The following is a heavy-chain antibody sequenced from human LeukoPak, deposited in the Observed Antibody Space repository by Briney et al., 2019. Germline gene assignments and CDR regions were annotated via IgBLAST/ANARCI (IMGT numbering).Heavy chain of an antibody. CDR1: GGSISSYY. J-gene: IGHJ3*02. Sequence: KPSETLSLTRTVSGGSISSYYWNWIRQPAGKGLEWIGRMYISGSTNYNPSLKSRVTMSVDTSKNQFSLKLSSVTAADTAVYYCERTPEYHLDSGGYYRNDAFDIWGQGTMVTISS. V-gene: IGHV4-4*07. CDR3: ERTPEYHLDSGGYYRNDAFDI. CDR2: MYISGST. D-gene: IGHD3-22*01.